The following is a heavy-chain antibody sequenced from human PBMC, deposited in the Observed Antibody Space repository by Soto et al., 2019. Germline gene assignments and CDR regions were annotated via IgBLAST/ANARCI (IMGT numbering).Heavy chain of an antibody. V-gene: IGHV2-5*02. J-gene: IGHJ4*02. CDR1: GFSLTTNGVG. Sequence: QITLKESGPTLVKPTQSLTLTCTFSGFSLTTNGVGMGWIRQPPGKALEWLALIYWDDDKRYSPSLKSRLTITKHTSKNQVVLTMTDMDPVDTATYYCAHRRDYYGYWNEGLFDYWGQGTLVTVSS. CDR3: AHRRDYYGYWNEGLFDY. D-gene: IGHD3-10*01. CDR2: IYWDDDK.